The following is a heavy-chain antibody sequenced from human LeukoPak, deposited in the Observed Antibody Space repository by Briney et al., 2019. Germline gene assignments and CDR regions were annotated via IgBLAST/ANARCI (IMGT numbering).Heavy chain of an antibody. V-gene: IGHV4-34*01. CDR3: ARKISGYSYRRAAFDI. CDR1: GGSFRGYY. J-gene: IGHJ3*02. Sequence: SETLSLTCAVYGGSFRGYYWSWIRQPPGRGLEWIGEINHRRSTNYNPSLKSRVTMSVAASTSQFSLYLSSVTAADTAVYYCARKISGYSYRRAAFDIWGQGTMVTVSS. CDR2: INHRRST. D-gene: IGHD5-18*01.